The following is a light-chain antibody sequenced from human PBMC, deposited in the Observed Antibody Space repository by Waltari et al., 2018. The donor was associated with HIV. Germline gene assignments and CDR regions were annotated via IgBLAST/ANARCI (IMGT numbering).Light chain of an antibody. CDR2: DVT. V-gene: IGLV2-11*01. CDR1: VGGFNF. Sequence: VGGFNFVSWYQQHPGKAPKLMIYDVTKRPSGVPDRFSGSKFDNTASLTISGLQADDEADYYCCSYAGSYTLVVFGGGTKLTVL. J-gene: IGLJ2*01. CDR3: CSYAGSYTLVV.